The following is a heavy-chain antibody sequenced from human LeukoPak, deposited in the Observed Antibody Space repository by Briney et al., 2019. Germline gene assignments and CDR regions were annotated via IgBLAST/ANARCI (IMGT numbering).Heavy chain of an antibody. Sequence: SGGSLRLSCAASGFTVSSNYMTGVRQAPGKGLEWLSLSYSGGSTSYEDAVRDRFTNSRDHSNNTLYLQMNSLRAEDTAVYYCARIENVADAFDIWGEGPLLTVSS. J-gene: IGHJ3*02. V-gene: IGHV3-66*01. CDR2: SYSGGST. CDR1: GFTVSSNY. CDR3: ARIENVADAFDI.